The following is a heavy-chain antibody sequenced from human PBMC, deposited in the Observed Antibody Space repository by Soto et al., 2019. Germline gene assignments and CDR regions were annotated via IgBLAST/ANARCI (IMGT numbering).Heavy chain of an antibody. Sequence: EVQLVESGGGLVKPGGSLRLSCAASGFTFSSYSMNWVRQAPGKGLEWVSSISSSSSYIYYADSVKGRFTISRDNAKNSLYLQMNSLRAEDTSVYYCARVHDFWSGYYGFAYWGQGTLVTVSS. D-gene: IGHD3-3*01. J-gene: IGHJ4*02. CDR1: GFTFSSYS. CDR3: ARVHDFWSGYYGFAY. CDR2: ISSSSSYI. V-gene: IGHV3-21*01.